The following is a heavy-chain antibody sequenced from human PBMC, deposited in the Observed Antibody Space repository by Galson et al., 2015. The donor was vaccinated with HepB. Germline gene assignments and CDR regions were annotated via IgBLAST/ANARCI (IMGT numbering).Heavy chain of an antibody. J-gene: IGHJ4*02. D-gene: IGHD6-6*01. CDR2: INTNTGNP. CDR3: ARGSSISGRRDFDY. Sequence: SVKVSCKASGYTFTNSAINWVRQAPGQGLEWMGWINTNTGNPTYVQDFTGRFVFSLDTSATTAYLQISSLKAEDTAVYYCARGSSISGRRDFDYWGQGTPVTVSS. V-gene: IGHV7-4-1*02. CDR1: GYTFTNSA.